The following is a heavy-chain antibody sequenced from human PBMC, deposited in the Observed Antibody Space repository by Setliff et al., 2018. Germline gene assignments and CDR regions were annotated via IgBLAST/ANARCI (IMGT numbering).Heavy chain of an antibody. CDR1: GFTFSTYW. CDR2: IKQDGSEK. J-gene: IGHJ4*02. D-gene: IGHD1-26*01. CDR3: ARDRGGGSYCPDY. Sequence: SLRLSCAASGFTFSTYWMSWVRQAPGKGLEWVANIKQDGSEKYYVDSVKGRFSISRDNAKNSLYLQMNSLRAEDTAVYYCARDRGGGSYCPDYWGQGTLVTVSS. V-gene: IGHV3-7*01.